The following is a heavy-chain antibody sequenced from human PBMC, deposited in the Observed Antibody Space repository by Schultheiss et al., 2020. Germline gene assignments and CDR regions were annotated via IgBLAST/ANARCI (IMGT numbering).Heavy chain of an antibody. J-gene: IGHJ4*02. CDR3: ARDTPTRGHGEFHRYYFDY. V-gene: IGHV4-59*12. CDR2: IYYSGST. Sequence: SETLSLTCAVYGGSFSGYYWSWIRQPPGKGLEWIGYIYYSGSTNYNPSLKSRVTISVDTSKKQFSLKLSSVTAADTAVYYCARDTPTRGHGEFHRYYFDYWGQGTLVTVSA. D-gene: IGHD3-10*01. CDR1: GGSFSGYY.